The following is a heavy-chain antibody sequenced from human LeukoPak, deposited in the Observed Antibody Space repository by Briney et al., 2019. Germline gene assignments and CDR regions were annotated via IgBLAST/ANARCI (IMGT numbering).Heavy chain of an antibody. CDR3: ARGPSTHYGDYVSPPSGVDY. Sequence: SETLSLTCTVSGYSISSGYYWGWIRQPPGKGLEWIGSIYHSGSTYYNPSLKSRVTISVDTSKNQFSLKLSSVTAADTAVYYCARGPSTHYGDYVSPPSGVDYWGQGTLVTVSS. J-gene: IGHJ4*02. D-gene: IGHD4-17*01. CDR2: IYHSGST. CDR1: GYSISSGYY. V-gene: IGHV4-38-2*02.